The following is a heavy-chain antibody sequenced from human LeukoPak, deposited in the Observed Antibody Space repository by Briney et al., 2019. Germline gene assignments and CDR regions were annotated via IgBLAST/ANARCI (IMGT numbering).Heavy chain of an antibody. CDR2: IRAYNGNT. CDR3: ARAFNIEYGPYDSSGYYYEGDY. J-gene: IGHJ4*02. D-gene: IGHD3-22*01. CDR1: GYTVTSYG. V-gene: IGHV1-18*01. Sequence: ASVKVSCKASGYTVTSYGISWVRQAPGQGREWMGWIRAYNGNTNYAQKLQGRVTMTPATSTSTAYLELRSLRSDDTAVYYCARAFNIEYGPYDSSGYYYEGDYWGRGTLVTVSS.